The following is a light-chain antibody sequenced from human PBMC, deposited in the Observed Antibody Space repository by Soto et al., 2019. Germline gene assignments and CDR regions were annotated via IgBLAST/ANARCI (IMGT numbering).Light chain of an antibody. V-gene: IGKV3-11*01. J-gene: IGKJ4*01. CDR3: HQRSNWPLS. CDR2: GAS. CDR1: QSVSSN. Sequence: IVLTRAPATLSVAPVERPTISYRASQSVSSNLAWYQQKPGQAPRLLIYGASTRATGIPARFSGSGSGTDFTLTTSSLGPEDCPVYFSHQRSNWPLSFGAGTTVDIK.